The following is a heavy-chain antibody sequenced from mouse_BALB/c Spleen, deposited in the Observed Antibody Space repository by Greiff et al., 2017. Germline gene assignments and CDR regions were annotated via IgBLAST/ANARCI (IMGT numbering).Heavy chain of an antibody. CDR3: ARQELRSLAY. CDR1: GFTFSSYG. J-gene: IGHJ3*01. D-gene: IGHD1-1*01. V-gene: IGHV5-6*01. CDR2: ISSGGSYT. Sequence: EVKLMESGGDLVKPGGSLKLSCAASGFTFSSYGMSWVRQTPDKRLEWVATISSGGSYTYYPDSVKGRFTISRDNAKNTLYLQMSSLKSEDTAMYYCARQELRSLAYWGQGTLVTVSA.